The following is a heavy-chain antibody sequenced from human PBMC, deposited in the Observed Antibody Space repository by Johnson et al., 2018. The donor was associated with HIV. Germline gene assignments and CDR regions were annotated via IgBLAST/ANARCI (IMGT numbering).Heavy chain of an antibody. CDR1: GFTFADYG. Sequence: QVQLVESGGGVVQPGGSLRLSCAASGFTFADYGMHWVRQPPGKGLEWVAFLAHDEGITHYADSVKGRFTMSRDNSKNTLYIHMKSLRPEDTSIYYCAKDDNLGVWYSDAFDVWGQGTVVTVSS. D-gene: IGHD6-19*01. V-gene: IGHV3-30*02. CDR3: AKDDNLGVWYSDAFDV. CDR2: LAHDEGIT. J-gene: IGHJ3*01.